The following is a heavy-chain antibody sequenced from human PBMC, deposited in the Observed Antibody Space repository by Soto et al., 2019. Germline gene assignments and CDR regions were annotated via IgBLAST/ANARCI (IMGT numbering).Heavy chain of an antibody. CDR2: ISGGGGTT. CDR1: GFTFSSYA. Sequence: LRLSCAVSGFTFSSYAMSWVRQAPGKGLEWVSAISGGGGTTYYADSVKGRFTISRDNSKNTLYLQMNSLRAEDTAVYYCAKDQYGAPGYWGQGTLVTVSS. CDR3: AKDQYGAPGY. D-gene: IGHD4-17*01. J-gene: IGHJ4*02. V-gene: IGHV3-23*01.